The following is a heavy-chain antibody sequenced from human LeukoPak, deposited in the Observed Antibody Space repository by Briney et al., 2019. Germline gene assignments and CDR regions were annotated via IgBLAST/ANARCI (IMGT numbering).Heavy chain of an antibody. CDR3: ARGGDSSGHNWFDP. J-gene: IGHJ5*02. CDR1: GFTFSSYS. Sequence: GSLRLSCAASGFTFSSYSMNWVRQAPGKGLEWVSYISSSSSTIYYADSVRGRFTISRDNAKNSLYLQMNSLRAEDTAVYYCARGGDSSGHNWFDPWGQGTLVTVSS. V-gene: IGHV3-48*01. CDR2: ISSSSSTI. D-gene: IGHD3-22*01.